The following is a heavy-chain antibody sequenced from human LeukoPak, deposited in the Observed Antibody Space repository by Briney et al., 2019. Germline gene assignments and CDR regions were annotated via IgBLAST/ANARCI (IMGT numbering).Heavy chain of an antibody. V-gene: IGHV3-7*01. CDR1: GFTFSTYW. J-gene: IGHJ5*02. Sequence: GGSLRLSCEASGFTFSTYWMSWVRQTPGKGLEWVANIKQDGSAKYYVDSVKGRFTMSRDNAKNSLYLQMNSLRAGDTAVYYCARAYYYDRSGYYTDPWGQGTLVTVSS. CDR3: ARAYYYDRSGYYTDP. D-gene: IGHD3-22*01. CDR2: IKQDGSAK.